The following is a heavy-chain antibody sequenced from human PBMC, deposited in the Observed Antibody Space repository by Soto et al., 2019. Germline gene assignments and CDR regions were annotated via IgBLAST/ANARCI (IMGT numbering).Heavy chain of an antibody. CDR2: IKTKSEGGPK. CDR3: TKGSVEGV. Sequence: EVHMVESGGGFIQPGGSLRLSCAASGLPISNAWMNWVRQAPGKGLEWVGRIKTKSEGGPKDYAAAVKGRFTVSRNDSKNTLYLQMNSLKTENTSVYYCTKGSVEGVWGKGTTVTVSS. V-gene: IGHV3-15*07. J-gene: IGHJ6*03. CDR1: GLPISNAW.